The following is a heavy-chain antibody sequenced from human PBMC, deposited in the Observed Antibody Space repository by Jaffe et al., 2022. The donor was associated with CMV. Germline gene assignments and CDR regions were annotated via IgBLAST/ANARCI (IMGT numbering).Heavy chain of an antibody. Sequence: QVQLQESGPGLVKPSETLSLTCTVSGGSISSYYWSWIRQPAGKGLEWIGRIYTSGSTNYNPSLKSRVTMSVDTSKNQFSLKLSSVTAADTAVYYCAREHSGYDPGPRGYYYGMDVWGQGTTVTVSS. CDR1: GGSISSYY. J-gene: IGHJ6*02. V-gene: IGHV4-4*07. CDR2: IYTSGST. D-gene: IGHD5-12*01. CDR3: AREHSGYDPGPRGYYYGMDV.